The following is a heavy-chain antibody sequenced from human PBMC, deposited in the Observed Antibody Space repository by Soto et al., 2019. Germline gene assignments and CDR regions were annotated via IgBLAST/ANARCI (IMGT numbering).Heavy chain of an antibody. V-gene: IGHV1-69*06. D-gene: IGHD1-7*01. CDR2: IIPIFGTA. CDR1: GGTFSSYA. J-gene: IGHJ4*02. CDR3: ARGGLELRSGHFDY. Sequence: ASVKVSCKASGGTFSSYAISWVRQAPGQGLEWMGGIIPIFGTANYAQKFQGRVTITADKSTSTAYMELSSLRSEDTAVYYCARGGLELRSGHFDYWGQGTLVTVSS.